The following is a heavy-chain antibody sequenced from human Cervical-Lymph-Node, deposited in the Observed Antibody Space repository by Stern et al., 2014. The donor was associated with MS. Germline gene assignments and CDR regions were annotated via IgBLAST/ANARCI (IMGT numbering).Heavy chain of an antibody. CDR3: ARDAGLYDMGRNHHFYAMDV. D-gene: IGHD1-14*01. J-gene: IGHJ6*02. Sequence: VQLVQSGAEVRKPGASVKVSFKTSGYTFKGNYIPLVRQAPGQGLEWIGRINPNTGGTNYTKKFKGRVTVTRDTSISTVYMEIRGLRSDDTAVYYCARDAGLYDMGRNHHFYAMDVWGQGTTVTVSS. CDR2: INPNTGGT. V-gene: IGHV1-2*06. CDR1: GYTFKGNY.